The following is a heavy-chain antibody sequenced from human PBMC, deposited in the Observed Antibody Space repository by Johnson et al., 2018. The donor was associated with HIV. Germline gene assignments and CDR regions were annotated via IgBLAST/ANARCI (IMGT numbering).Heavy chain of an antibody. CDR2: IKSKTDGGTT. J-gene: IGHJ3*02. D-gene: IGHD6-19*01. V-gene: IGHV3-15*01. Sequence: VQLVESGGGLVKPGGSLRLSCAASGFTFSNAWMSWVRQAPGKGLEWVGRIKSKTDGGTTDYAAPVKGRFTISRDDSKNTLYLQMNSLSAEDTAGYYCAREPGIAVAGTDAFEIWGQGTMVTVSS. CDR3: AREPGIAVAGTDAFEI. CDR1: GFTFSNAW.